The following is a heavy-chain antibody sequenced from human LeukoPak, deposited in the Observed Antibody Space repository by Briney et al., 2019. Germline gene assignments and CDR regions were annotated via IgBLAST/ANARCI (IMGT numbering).Heavy chain of an antibody. Sequence: PGGSLRLSCAASGFTFSSCAMSWVRQAPGKGLEWVSAISGSGGGTYYADSVKGRFTISRDNSKNTLYLQMNSLRTEDTAVYYCVRGPEYYFDSSGGSYWGQGTLVTVSS. V-gene: IGHV3-23*01. CDR2: ISGSGGGT. D-gene: IGHD3-22*01. CDR1: GFTFSSCA. J-gene: IGHJ4*02. CDR3: VRGPEYYFDSSGGSY.